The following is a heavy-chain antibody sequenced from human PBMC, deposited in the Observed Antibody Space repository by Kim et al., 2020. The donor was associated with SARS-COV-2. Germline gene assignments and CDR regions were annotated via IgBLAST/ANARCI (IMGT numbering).Heavy chain of an antibody. CDR1: GFTFSSYW. V-gene: IGHV3-74*01. D-gene: IGHD1-1*01. J-gene: IGHJ4*02. Sequence: GGSLRLSCAASGFTFSSYWMHWVRQAPGKGLVWVSRINSDGGSTDYADSVKGRFTISRDNAKNTLYLQMNNLRAEDTAVYYCARGEGPTVWYTCDCWGQGTLVIVSS. CDR3: ARGEGPTVWYTCDC. CDR2: INSDGGST.